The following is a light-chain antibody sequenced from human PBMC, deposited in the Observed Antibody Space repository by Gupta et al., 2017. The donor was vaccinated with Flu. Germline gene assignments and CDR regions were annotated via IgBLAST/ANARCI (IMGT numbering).Light chain of an antibody. CDR1: QNINSL. V-gene: IGKV1-5*03. Sequence: DTQMTQSPSTLSASVGDRVTITCRASQNINSLLAWYQQRPRSAPTLLIYKASVWEAGVPSRFRGSGYGTEFTLTITNRQQDDLATYHSHQDKYFSPSTFGQGTKV. CDR3: HQDKYFSPST. CDR2: KAS. J-gene: IGKJ2*01.